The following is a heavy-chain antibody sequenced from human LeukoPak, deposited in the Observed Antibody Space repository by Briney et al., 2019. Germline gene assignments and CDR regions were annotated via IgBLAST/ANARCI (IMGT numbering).Heavy chain of an antibody. V-gene: IGHV4-34*01. CDR1: GGSFSGYY. CDR3: ARGGYGSGSPDNWFDP. D-gene: IGHD3-10*01. Sequence: SETLSLTCAVYGGSFSGYYWSWIRQPPGKGLEWIGSINYSGSTYYNPSLKSRVTISVDTSKNQFSLKLSSVTAADTAVYYCARGGYGSGSPDNWFDPWGQGTLVTVSS. CDR2: INYSGST. J-gene: IGHJ5*02.